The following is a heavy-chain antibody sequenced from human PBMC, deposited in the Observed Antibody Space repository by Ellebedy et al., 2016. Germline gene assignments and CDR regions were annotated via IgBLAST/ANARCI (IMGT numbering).Heavy chain of an antibody. J-gene: IGHJ3*02. CDR2: IYPDDSDS. Sequence: GESLKISCKASGYSFTNYWIGWVRQMPGKGLEWMGIIYPDDSDSRYSPSFQGQVTISADKSISTAYLQWSSLKASDTAMYYCARRVGSTTSRAFDIWGQGTMVIVSS. CDR3: ARRVGSTTSRAFDI. CDR1: GYSFTNYW. V-gene: IGHV5-51*01. D-gene: IGHD1-26*01.